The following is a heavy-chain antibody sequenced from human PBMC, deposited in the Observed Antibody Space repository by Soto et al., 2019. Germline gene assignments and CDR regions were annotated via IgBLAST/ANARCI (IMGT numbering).Heavy chain of an antibody. D-gene: IGHD2-2*01. Sequence: PGESLKISCKGSGYSFTSYWIGWVRQMPGKGLEWMGIIYPGDSDTRYSPSFQGQVTISADKSISTAYLQWSSLKASDTAMYYCARWHCSSTSCYGSYWFDPWGQGTLVTVSS. CDR2: IYPGDSDT. J-gene: IGHJ5*02. CDR1: GYSFTSYW. V-gene: IGHV5-51*01. CDR3: ARWHCSSTSCYGSYWFDP.